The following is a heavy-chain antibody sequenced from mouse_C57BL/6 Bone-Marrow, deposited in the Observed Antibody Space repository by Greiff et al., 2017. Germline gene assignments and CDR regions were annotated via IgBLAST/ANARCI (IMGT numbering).Heavy chain of an antibody. Sequence: DVKLVESGGGLVKPGGSLKLSCAASGFTFSDYGMHWVRQAPEKGLEWVAYISSGSSTIYYADTVKGRFTISRDNAKNTLFLQMTSLRSEDTAMYYFAAIYDGLRYYCDYWGQGTTLTVAS. CDR2: ISSGSSTI. CDR1: GFTFSDYG. V-gene: IGHV5-17*01. D-gene: IGHD2-3*01. CDR3: AAIYDGLRYYCDY. J-gene: IGHJ2*01.